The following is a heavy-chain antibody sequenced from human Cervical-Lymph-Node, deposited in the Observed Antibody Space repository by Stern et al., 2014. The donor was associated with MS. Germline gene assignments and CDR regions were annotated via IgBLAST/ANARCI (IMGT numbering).Heavy chain of an antibody. CDR1: GGTFSSSA. D-gene: IGHD6-19*01. V-gene: IGHV1-69*01. CDR3: ARVMGGSSGWYHYYYGMDV. Sequence: VQLVESGAEVKKPGSSVKVSCKASGGTFSSSAISWVRQAPGQGLEWMGGIIPIFGTANYAQKFQGRVTITADESTSTAYMELSSLRSEDTAVYYCARVMGGSSGWYHYYYGMDVWGQGTTVTVSS. CDR2: IIPIFGTA. J-gene: IGHJ6*02.